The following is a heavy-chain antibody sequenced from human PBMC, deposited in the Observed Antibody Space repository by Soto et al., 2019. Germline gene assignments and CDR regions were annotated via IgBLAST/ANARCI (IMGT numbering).Heavy chain of an antibody. CDR2: INHSGST. Sequence: KPSETLSLTCAVYGGSFSGYDWSWIRQPPGKGLEWIGEINHSGSTNYNPSLKSRVTISVDTSKNQFSLKLSTVTAADTAVYYCARGGVRWLRFHFDYWGHGTLVTLSS. CDR3: ARGGVRWLRFHFDY. J-gene: IGHJ4*01. V-gene: IGHV4-34*01. D-gene: IGHD5-12*01. CDR1: GGSFSGYD.